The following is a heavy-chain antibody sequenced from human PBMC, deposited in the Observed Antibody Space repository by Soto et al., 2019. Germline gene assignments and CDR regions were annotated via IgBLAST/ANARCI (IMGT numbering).Heavy chain of an antibody. D-gene: IGHD4-17*01. V-gene: IGHV4-30-4*01. CDR2: IYYSGST. CDR3: ARTNFMTTGGGADY. CDR1: GGSISSGDYY. Sequence: QVQLQESGPGLVKPSQTLSLTCTVSGGSISSGDYYWSWIRQPPGKGLEWIGYIYYSGSTYYNPSPQGRVTHFVDPSKNQFPLKLGFGPAADAAVYYWARTNFMTTGGGADYWGQGTLVTVSS. J-gene: IGHJ4*02.